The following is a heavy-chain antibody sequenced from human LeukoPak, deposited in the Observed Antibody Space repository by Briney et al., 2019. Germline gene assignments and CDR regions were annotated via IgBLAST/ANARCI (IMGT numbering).Heavy chain of an antibody. CDR1: GFTFSSYW. J-gene: IGHJ4*02. V-gene: IGHV3-7*01. Sequence: PGGSLRLSCAASGFTFSSYWMSWVRQAPGKGLEWVANIKQDGSEKYYVDSVKGRFTISRDNAKNSLYLQMNSLRAEDTAVYYCARGGYDFWSGYYPGIYFDYWGQGTLDTVS. CDR3: ARGGYDFWSGYYPGIYFDY. D-gene: IGHD3-3*01. CDR2: IKQDGSEK.